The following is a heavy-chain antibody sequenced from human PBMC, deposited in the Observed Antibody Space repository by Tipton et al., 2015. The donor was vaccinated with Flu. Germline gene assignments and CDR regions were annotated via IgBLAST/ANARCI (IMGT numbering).Heavy chain of an antibody. D-gene: IGHD3-9*01. J-gene: IGHJ4*02. V-gene: IGHV3-15*01. CDR1: GFTFHDAW. CDR3: IADVGVLRYAG. CDR2: ILSKTDGGTT. Sequence: SLRLSCTASGFTFHDAWMSWVRQAPGKGLEWVGSILSKTDGGTTDYAAPVKGRFTISRDDSKNTVYLQMNSLKTDDTAMYYGIADVGVLRYAGWGQGPLVTVSS.